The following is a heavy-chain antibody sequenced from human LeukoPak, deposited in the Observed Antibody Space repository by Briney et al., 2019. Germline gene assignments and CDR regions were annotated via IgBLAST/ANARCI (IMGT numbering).Heavy chain of an antibody. CDR1: GFTFSSYG. CDR2: ISGSGGST. CDR3: AKDSNYGGNSGMDAFDI. Sequence: GGSLRLSCAASGFTFSSYGMSWVRQAPGKGLEWVSAISGSGGSTYYADSVKGRFTISRDNSKNTLYLQMNSLRAEDTAVYYCAKDSNYGGNSGMDAFDIWGQGTMVTVSS. D-gene: IGHD4-23*01. V-gene: IGHV3-23*01. J-gene: IGHJ3*02.